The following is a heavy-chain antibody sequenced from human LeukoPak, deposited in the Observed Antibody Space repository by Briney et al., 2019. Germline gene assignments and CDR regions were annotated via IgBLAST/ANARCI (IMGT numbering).Heavy chain of an antibody. CDR1: GYTFTTYY. J-gene: IGHJ4*02. Sequence: GASVKVSCKASGYTFTTYYMHWVRQAPGQGLEWMGIINPRSGGTSYAQKFQGRVTMTRDTSTRTVCMDLSSLRSEDTAVYYCARSDDSHGSDYWGQGTLVTVSS. D-gene: IGHD3-10*01. V-gene: IGHV1-46*01. CDR2: INPRSGGT. CDR3: ARSDDSHGSDY.